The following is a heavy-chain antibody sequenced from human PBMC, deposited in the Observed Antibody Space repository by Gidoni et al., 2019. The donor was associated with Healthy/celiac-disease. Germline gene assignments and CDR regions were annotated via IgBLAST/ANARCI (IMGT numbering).Heavy chain of an antibody. Sequence: QLQLQVSGPGLVKPSETLSLTCTVSGGSISSSSYYWGWIRQPPGKGLEWIGSIYYSGSTYYNPSLKSRVTISVDTSKNQFSLKLSSVTAADTAVYYCARVTYMITFGGVSDAYFDYWGQGTLVTVSS. J-gene: IGHJ4*02. D-gene: IGHD3-16*01. V-gene: IGHV4-39*01. CDR3: ARVTYMITFGGVSDAYFDY. CDR2: IYYSGST. CDR1: GGSISSSSYY.